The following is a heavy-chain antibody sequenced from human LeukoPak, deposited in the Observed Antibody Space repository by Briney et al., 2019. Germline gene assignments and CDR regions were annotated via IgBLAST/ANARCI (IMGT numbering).Heavy chain of an antibody. J-gene: IGHJ5*02. Sequence: GSLRLSCAASGFTFSSYSMNWVRQAPGKGLESIGSIYYSGSTYYNPSLKSRVTISVDTSKKQFSLNLKSVTAADTAVYYCARLAVMGATRWFDPWGQGILVTVSS. CDR2: IYYSGST. CDR1: GFTFSSYSMN. D-gene: IGHD1-26*01. V-gene: IGHV4-39*01. CDR3: ARLAVMGATRWFDP.